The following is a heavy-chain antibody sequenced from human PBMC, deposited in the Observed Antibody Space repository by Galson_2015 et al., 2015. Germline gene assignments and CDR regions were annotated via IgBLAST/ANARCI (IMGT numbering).Heavy chain of an antibody. V-gene: IGHV1-24*01. CDR1: GYTLTELS. J-gene: IGHJ4*02. CDR3: ATGFIWFGEPQDSMPDY. CDR2: FDPEDGVT. Sequence: SVKVSCKVSGYTLTELSMHWVRQAPGKGLEWMGGFDPEDGVTIYAQKFQGRVTMTEDTSTDTAYMELSSLRSEDTAVYYCATGFIWFGEPQDSMPDYWGQGTLVTVSS. D-gene: IGHD3-10*01.